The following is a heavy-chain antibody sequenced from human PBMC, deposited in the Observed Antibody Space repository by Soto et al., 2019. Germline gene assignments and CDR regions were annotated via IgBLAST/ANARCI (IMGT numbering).Heavy chain of an antibody. V-gene: IGHV1-69*01. Sequence: VQLVQSGAEVKKPGSSVKVSCKASGGTFSSYAISWVRQAPGQGLEWMGGIIPIFGTANYAQKFQGRVTITADESTSTAYMELSSLRSEDTAVYYCARVTPSSTVVTPGWYFDLWGRGTLVTVSS. CDR1: GGTFSSYA. D-gene: IGHD4-17*01. CDR3: ARVTPSSTVVTPGWYFDL. CDR2: IIPIFGTA. J-gene: IGHJ2*01.